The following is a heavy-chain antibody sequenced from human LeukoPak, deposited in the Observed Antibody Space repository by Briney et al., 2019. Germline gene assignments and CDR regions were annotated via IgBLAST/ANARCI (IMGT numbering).Heavy chain of an antibody. CDR2: IKQDGSEK. D-gene: IGHD6-19*01. CDR1: GFTFSSYW. V-gene: IGHV3-7*01. CDR3: ARGQIAVAGGYYYYYMDV. Sequence: PGGSLRLSCAASGFTFSSYWMSWVRQAPGKGLEWVANIKQDGSEKYYVDSVKGRFTISRDNAKNSLYLQMNSLRAEDTAVYYCARGQIAVAGGYYYYYMDVWGKGTTVTISS. J-gene: IGHJ6*03.